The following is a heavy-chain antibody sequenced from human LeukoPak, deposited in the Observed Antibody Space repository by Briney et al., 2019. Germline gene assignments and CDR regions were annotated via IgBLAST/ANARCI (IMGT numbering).Heavy chain of an antibody. J-gene: IGHJ4*02. CDR3: ARQGGYNDFDY. V-gene: IGHV4-38-2*01. CDR1: GYSISSGYY. Sequence: PSETLSLTCAVSGYSISSGYYWGWIRQPPGKVLEWIGSIYHSGSTYYNPSLKSRVTISVDTSKNQFSLKLSSVTAADTAVYYCARQGGYNDFDYWGQGTLVTVSS. D-gene: IGHD5-12*01. CDR2: IYHSGST.